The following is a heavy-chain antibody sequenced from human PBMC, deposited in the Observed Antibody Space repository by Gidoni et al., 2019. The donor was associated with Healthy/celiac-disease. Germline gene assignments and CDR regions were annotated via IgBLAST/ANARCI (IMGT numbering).Heavy chain of an antibody. Sequence: EVQLLESGGGLVQPGGSLRLSCAASGFTFSSYAMSWVRQAPGKGLEWVSAISGSGGSTYYADSVKGRFTISRDNSKNTLYLQMNSLRAEDTAVYYCAKDEGITIFGVVTPGAFDIWGQGTMVTVSS. CDR3: AKDEGITIFGVVTPGAFDI. CDR2: ISGSGGST. D-gene: IGHD3-3*01. V-gene: IGHV3-23*01. J-gene: IGHJ3*02. CDR1: GFTFSSYA.